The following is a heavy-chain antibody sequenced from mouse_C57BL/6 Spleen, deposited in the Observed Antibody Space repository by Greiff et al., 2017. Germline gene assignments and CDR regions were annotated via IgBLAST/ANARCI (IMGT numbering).Heavy chain of an antibody. CDR3: ARWYGSLFDY. D-gene: IGHD1-1*01. CDR2: IYPSDSET. J-gene: IGHJ2*01. Sequence: QVQLQQPGAELVRPGSSVKLSCKASGYTFTSYWMDWVKQRPGQGLEWIGNIYPSDSETHYNQKFKDKATLTVDKSSSTAYMQLSSLTSEDSAVYYCARWYGSLFDYWGQGTTLTVSS. CDR1: GYTFTSYW. V-gene: IGHV1-61*01.